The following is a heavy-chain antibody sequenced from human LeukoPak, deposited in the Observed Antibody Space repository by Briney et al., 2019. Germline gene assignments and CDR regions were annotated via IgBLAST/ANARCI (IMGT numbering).Heavy chain of an antibody. D-gene: IGHD2-15*01. CDR1: GDSISSRSYY. V-gene: IGHV4-39*07. CDR3: ARVICSGGSCRFDY. J-gene: IGHJ4*02. CDR2: IYYSGST. Sequence: SETLSLTCTVSGDSISSRSYYWGWIHQPPGKGLEWIGSIYYSGSTYYNPSLKSRVTITVNTSKNQFSLKLSSVTAADTAVYYCARVICSGGSCRFDYWGQGTLVTVSS.